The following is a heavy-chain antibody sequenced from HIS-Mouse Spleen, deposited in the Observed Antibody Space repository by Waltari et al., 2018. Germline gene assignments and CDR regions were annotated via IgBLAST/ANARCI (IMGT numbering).Heavy chain of an antibody. Sequence: GKGLEWIGSIYYSGSTYYNPSLKSRVTISVDTSKNQFSLKLSSVTAADTAVYYCARQLRWLQLRFWFDPWGQGTLVTVSS. CDR3: ARQLRWLQLRFWFDP. D-gene: IGHD5-12*01. CDR2: IYYSGST. J-gene: IGHJ5*02. V-gene: IGHV4-39*07.